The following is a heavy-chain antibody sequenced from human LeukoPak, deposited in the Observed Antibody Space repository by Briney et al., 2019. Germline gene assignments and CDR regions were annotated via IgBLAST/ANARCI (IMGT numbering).Heavy chain of an antibody. CDR3: ARVGAAAGNNY. CDR2: IIPIFGTA. V-gene: IGHV1-69*13. J-gene: IGHJ4*02. Sequence: SVKVSCKASGYTFTSYGISWVRQAPGQGLEWMGGIIPIFGTANYAQKFQGRVTITADESTSTAYMELSSLRSEDTAVYYCARVGAAAGNNYWGQGTLVTVSS. CDR1: GYTFTSYG. D-gene: IGHD6-13*01.